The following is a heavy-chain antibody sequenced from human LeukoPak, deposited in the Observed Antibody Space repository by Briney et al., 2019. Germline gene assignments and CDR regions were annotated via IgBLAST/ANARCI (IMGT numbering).Heavy chain of an antibody. CDR2: IIPIFGTA. J-gene: IGHJ4*02. V-gene: IGHV1-69*13. Sequence: GASVKVSCKASGGTFSSYAISWVRQAPGQGLEWMGGIIPIFGTANYAQKFQGRVTITADESTSTAYMELSSLRSEDTAVYYCARGTRLGQYYFDYWGQGTLVTVSS. CDR3: ARGTRLGQYYFDY. CDR1: GGTFSSYA. D-gene: IGHD6-25*01.